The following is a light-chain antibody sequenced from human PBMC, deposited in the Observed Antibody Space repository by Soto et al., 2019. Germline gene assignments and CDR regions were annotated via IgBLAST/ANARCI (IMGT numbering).Light chain of an antibody. CDR2: DAS. Sequence: EIVLTQSPATLSLSPGEGATLSCRASQSIRTYLGWYQQKPGQAPRLLIYDASNRATGIPARFSGSGSGTDFTLTISSLVPEDLAVYYCQQRIDWRLTFGGGTKVEIK. J-gene: IGKJ4*01. CDR1: QSIRTY. CDR3: QQRIDWRLT. V-gene: IGKV3-11*01.